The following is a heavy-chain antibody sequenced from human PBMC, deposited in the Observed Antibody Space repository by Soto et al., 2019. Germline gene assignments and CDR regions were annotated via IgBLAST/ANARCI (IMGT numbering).Heavy chain of an antibody. Sequence: GGSLRLSCAASGFTFSNAWMNWVRQAPGKGLEWVGRIKSKTDGGTTDYAAPVKGRFTISRDDSKNTLYLQMNSLKTEDTAVYYCTTDLGAGGDFWSGYYPYSYYYYGMDVWGQGTTVTVSS. CDR1: GFTFSNAW. V-gene: IGHV3-15*07. J-gene: IGHJ6*02. D-gene: IGHD3-3*01. CDR3: TTDLGAGGDFWSGYYPYSYYYYGMDV. CDR2: IKSKTDGGTT.